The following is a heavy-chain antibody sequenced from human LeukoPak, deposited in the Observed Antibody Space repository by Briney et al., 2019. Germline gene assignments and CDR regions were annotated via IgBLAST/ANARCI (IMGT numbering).Heavy chain of an antibody. CDR3: ARTNGLKSPIRN. V-gene: IGHV4-61*01. CDR1: GGSVSSDSYY. CDR2: VYYTGST. J-gene: IGHJ4*02. Sequence: SETLSLTCTVSGGSVSSDSYYWSWIRQPPGKGLEWIGYVYYTGSTKDNPSLKSRVTISVDTSKNQFSLKLSSVTAADTAVYYCARTNGLKSPIRNWGQGTLVTVSS. D-gene: IGHD3/OR15-3a*01.